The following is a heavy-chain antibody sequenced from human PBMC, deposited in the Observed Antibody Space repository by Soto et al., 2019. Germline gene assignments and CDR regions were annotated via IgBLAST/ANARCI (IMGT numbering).Heavy chain of an antibody. CDR3: AKDPAMAPPYCSGGSCLAGYYYYGMDV. Sequence: HPGGSLRLSCAASGFTFSSYAMSWVRQAPGKGLEWVSAISGSGGSTYYADSVKGRFTISRDNSKNTLYLQMNSLRAEDTAVYYCAKDPAMAPPYCSGGSCLAGYYYYGMDVWGQGTTATVSS. CDR2: ISGSGGST. V-gene: IGHV3-23*01. CDR1: GFTFSSYA. J-gene: IGHJ6*02. D-gene: IGHD2-15*01.